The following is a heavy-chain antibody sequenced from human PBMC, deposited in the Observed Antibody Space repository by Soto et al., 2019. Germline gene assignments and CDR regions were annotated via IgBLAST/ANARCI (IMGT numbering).Heavy chain of an antibody. Sequence: TLSLTCSFSCASCTSCDYYWNWIRQTPGTGLEWLGYMHDSGTTSYNPSLKSRVTISRDTSKNQFSLKLTSVSAADTAVYFCARGGLYDLWSGLFDWGQGIRVTVSS. V-gene: IGHV4-30-4*01. CDR1: CASCTSCDYY. D-gene: IGHD3-3*01. J-gene: IGHJ4*02. CDR3: ARGGLYDLWSGLFD. CDR2: MHDSGTT.